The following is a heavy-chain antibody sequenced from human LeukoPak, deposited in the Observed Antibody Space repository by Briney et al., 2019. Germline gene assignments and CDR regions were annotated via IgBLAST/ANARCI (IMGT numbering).Heavy chain of an antibody. CDR1: AYTFTTYG. Sequence: ASVTVSCTSSAYTFTTYGISWVRQAPGQGLEWMGWINTYNGNTNYAQKVQGRVTMTTDTSTSTAYMELRSLRSGDTALYYCARDPGTRVVDPWGQGTLVTVSS. CDR2: INTYNGNT. CDR3: ARDPGTRVVDP. J-gene: IGHJ5*02. D-gene: IGHD2-2*01. V-gene: IGHV1-18*01.